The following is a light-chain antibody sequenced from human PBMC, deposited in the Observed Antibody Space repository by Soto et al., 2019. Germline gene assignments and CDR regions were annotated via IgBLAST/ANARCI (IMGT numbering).Light chain of an antibody. V-gene: IGLV3-9*01. CDR1: NIGSKN. Sequence: SYELTQPLSVSVALGQTARITCGGNNIGSKNVHWYQQKPGQAPVLVIYRDSNRPSGIPGRFSGSNSGNTATLTISRAQAGDEADYYCQVWDSSTAVFGGGTKVTVL. J-gene: IGLJ2*01. CDR3: QVWDSSTAV. CDR2: RDS.